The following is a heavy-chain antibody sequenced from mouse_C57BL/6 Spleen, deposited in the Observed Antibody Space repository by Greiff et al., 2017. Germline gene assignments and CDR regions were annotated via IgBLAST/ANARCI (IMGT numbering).Heavy chain of an antibody. V-gene: IGHV1-82*01. D-gene: IGHD1-1*01. CDR3: ARAPSITTVHFDY. CDR2: IYPGDGDT. Sequence: VKLVESGPELVKPGASVKISCKASGYAFSSSWMNWVKQRPGKGLEWIGRIYPGDGDTNYNGKFKGKATLTADKSSSTAYMQLSSLTSEDSAVYFCARAPSITTVHFDYWGQGTTLTVSS. CDR1: GYAFSSSW. J-gene: IGHJ2*01.